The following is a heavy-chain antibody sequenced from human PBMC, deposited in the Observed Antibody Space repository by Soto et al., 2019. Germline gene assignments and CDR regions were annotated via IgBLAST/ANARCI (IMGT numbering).Heavy chain of an antibody. CDR1: GFTISSYW. D-gene: IGHD6-6*01. J-gene: IGHJ5*02. CDR3: ARGYSSSPNWFDP. V-gene: IGHV3-7*03. CDR2: IKHDGSAK. Sequence: QAGGSLRLSCAVSGFTISSYWMSWVRQAPGKGLEWVANIKHDGSAKYYVDSVKGRFAISKDNAKNSLYLQMNSVRAEDTAVYYCARGYSSSPNWFDPWGQGTLVTVSS.